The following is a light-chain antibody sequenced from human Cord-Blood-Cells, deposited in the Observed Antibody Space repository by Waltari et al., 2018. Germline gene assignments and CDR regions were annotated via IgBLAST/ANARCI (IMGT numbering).Light chain of an antibody. J-gene: IGKJ4*01. CDR2: DAS. V-gene: IGKV1-33*01. CDR1: QDISNY. CDR3: QQYDNLPLT. Sequence: DIQMTQSPSSLSASVGGRVTITCQASQDISNYLNWYQQKPGKAPKLLIYDASNLQKGVPSRCSGSGSGTDFTFTISSLQPEDIATYYCQQYDNLPLTFGGGTKVEIK.